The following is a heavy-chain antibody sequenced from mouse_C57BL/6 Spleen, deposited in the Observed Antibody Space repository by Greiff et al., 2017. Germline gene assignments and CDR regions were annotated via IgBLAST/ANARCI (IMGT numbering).Heavy chain of an antibody. J-gene: IGHJ2*01. V-gene: IGHV1-15*01. CDR2: IDPETGGT. Sequence: QVQLQQSGAELVRPGASVTLSCKASGYTFTDYEMHWVKQTPVHGLEWIGAIDPETGGTAYNQKFKGKAILTADKSSSTAYMALRSLTSEDSAVYYCTRGITTVVSPFDYWGQGTTLTVSS. D-gene: IGHD1-1*01. CDR3: TRGITTVVSPFDY. CDR1: GYTFTDYE.